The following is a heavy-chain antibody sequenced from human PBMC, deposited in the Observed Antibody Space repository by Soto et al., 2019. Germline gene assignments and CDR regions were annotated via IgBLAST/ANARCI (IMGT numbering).Heavy chain of an antibody. V-gene: IGHV3-33*01. CDR2: IWYDGSNK. J-gene: IGHJ6*02. D-gene: IGHD6-6*01. CDR1: GFTFSSYG. CDR3: ARDSSDEAARPDPSYGMDV. Sequence: GESLKISCAASGFTFSSYGMHWVRQAPGKGLEWVAVIWYDGSNKYYADSVKGRFTISRDNSKNTLYLQMNSLRAEDTAVYYCARDSSDEAARPDPSYGMDVWGQGTTVTVSS.